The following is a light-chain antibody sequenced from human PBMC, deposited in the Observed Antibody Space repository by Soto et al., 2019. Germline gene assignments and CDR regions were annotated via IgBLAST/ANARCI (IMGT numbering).Light chain of an antibody. CDR2: EVR. CDR1: SSDVGDYNY. V-gene: IGLV2-14*01. Sequence: QSALTQPASVSGSPGQSITISCTGTSSDVGDYNYVSWYQHHPGKVPKVMIDEVRNRPSGVSNRFSGSKSGNTASLTISGLRVEEEADYYSSSYTSSNTGVFGGGTKLTAL. CDR3: SSYTSSNTGV. J-gene: IGLJ3*02.